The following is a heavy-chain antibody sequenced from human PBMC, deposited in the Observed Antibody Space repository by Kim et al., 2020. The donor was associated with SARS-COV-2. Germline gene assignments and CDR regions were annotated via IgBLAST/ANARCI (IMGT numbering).Heavy chain of an antibody. V-gene: IGHV3-30*07. Sequence: DSVKGRFTITRDNTKNTLYLQMNSLRAEDTAVYYCARGPDVLWGDYGMDVWGQGTTVTVSS. D-gene: IGHD3-10*01. J-gene: IGHJ6*02. CDR3: ARGPDVLWGDYGMDV.